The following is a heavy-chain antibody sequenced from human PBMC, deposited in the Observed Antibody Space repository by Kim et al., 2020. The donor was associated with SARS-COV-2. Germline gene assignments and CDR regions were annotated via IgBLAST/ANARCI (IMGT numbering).Heavy chain of an antibody. V-gene: IGHV4-34*01. J-gene: IGHJ6*02. CDR1: GGSFSGYY. D-gene: IGHD5-12*01. Sequence: SETLSLTCAVYGGSFSGYYWSWIRQPPGKGLEWIGEINHSGSTNYNPSLKSRVTISVDTSKNQFSLKLSSVTAADTAVYYCARGLVKRGYSGPPSNYYYYYGMDGWGQGTTVTVSS. CDR2: INHSGST. CDR3: ARGLVKRGYSGPPSNYYYYYGMDG.